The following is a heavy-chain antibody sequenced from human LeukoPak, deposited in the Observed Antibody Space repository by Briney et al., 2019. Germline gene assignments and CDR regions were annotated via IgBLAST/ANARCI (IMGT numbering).Heavy chain of an antibody. CDR1: GYTFTGYY. D-gene: IGHD5-24*01. CDR2: INPNSGDT. J-gene: IGHJ3*02. Sequence: ASVKVSCKASGYTFTGYYMHWVRQAPGQGLEWMGWINPNSGDTNYAQKFQGRVTMTRDTSISTAYMELSRLRSDDTAVYYCARDGMATSPGAFDIWGQGTMVTVSS. CDR3: ARDGMATSPGAFDI. V-gene: IGHV1-2*02.